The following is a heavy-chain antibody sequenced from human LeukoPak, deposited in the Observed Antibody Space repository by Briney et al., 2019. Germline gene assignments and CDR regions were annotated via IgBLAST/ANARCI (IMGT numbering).Heavy chain of an antibody. CDR2: INHSGST. J-gene: IGHJ4*02. CDR3: ASTGPLSYRSDY. CDR1: GGSFSGYY. V-gene: IGHV4-34*01. Sequence: PSETLSLTCAVYGGSFSGYYWSWIRQPPGKGLEWIGEINHSGSTNYNPSLKSRVTISVDTSKNQFSLKLSSVTAADTAVYYCASTGPLSYRSDYWGQGTLVTVAS. D-gene: IGHD3-16*02.